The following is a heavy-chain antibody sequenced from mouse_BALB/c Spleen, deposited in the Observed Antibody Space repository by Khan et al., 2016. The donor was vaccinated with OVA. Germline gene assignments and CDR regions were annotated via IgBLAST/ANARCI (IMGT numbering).Heavy chain of an antibody. D-gene: IGHD2-14*01. J-gene: IGHJ2*01. CDR3: ASYRYDYFDY. CDR2: IYPGDGDT. CDR1: GYTFTSYW. V-gene: IGHV1-87*01. Sequence: VELKQSGAELARPGASVKLSCKSSGYTFTSYWMQWVKQRPGQGLEWIGAIYPGDGDTRYTQKFKGKATLTADKSSSTAYMQLSSLASEDSAVYYCASYRYDYFDYWGQGTTLTVSS.